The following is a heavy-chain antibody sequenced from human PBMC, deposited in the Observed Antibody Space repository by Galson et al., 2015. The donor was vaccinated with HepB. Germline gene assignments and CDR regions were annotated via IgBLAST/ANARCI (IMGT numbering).Heavy chain of an antibody. CDR3: ARRAPNNVVPAGDFDY. V-gene: IGHV5-51*01. Sequence: QSGAEVKKPGESLKISCKGSGYSFTSYWIGWVRQMPGKGLEWMGIIYPGDSDTRYSPSFQGQVTISADKSISTAYLQWSSLKASDTAMYYCARRAPNNVVPAGDFDYWGQGTLVTVSS. J-gene: IGHJ4*02. CDR1: GYSFTSYW. D-gene: IGHD2-2*01. CDR2: IYPGDSDT.